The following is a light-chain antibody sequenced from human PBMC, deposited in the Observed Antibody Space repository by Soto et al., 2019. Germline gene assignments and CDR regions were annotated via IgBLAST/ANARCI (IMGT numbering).Light chain of an antibody. CDR2: EVS. V-gene: IGLV2-14*01. CDR1: GTDVGGYNY. CDR3: SSYTSSSTPHVV. Sequence: ALTQPASVSGSPGQSIAISCTGTGTDVGGYNYVSWYQQHPGKAPKLMIYEVSNRPSGVSNRFSGSKSGNTASLTISGLQAEDEADYYCSSYTSSSTPHVVFGGGTKVTVL. J-gene: IGLJ2*01.